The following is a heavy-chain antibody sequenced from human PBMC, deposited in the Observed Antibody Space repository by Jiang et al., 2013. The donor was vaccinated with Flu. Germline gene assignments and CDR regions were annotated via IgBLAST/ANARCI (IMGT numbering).Heavy chain of an antibody. Sequence: VQLVESGGGVVQPGRSLRLSCAASGFTFSSYGMHWVRQAPGKGLEWVAVIWYDGSNKYYADSVKGRFTISRDNSKNTLYLQMNSLRAEDTAVYYCARPVDPNGDEGYFDYWGQGTLVTVSS. CDR3: ARPVDPNGDEGYFDY. CDR1: GFTFSSYG. V-gene: IGHV3-33*01. D-gene: IGHD4-17*01. CDR2: IWYDGSNK. J-gene: IGHJ4*02.